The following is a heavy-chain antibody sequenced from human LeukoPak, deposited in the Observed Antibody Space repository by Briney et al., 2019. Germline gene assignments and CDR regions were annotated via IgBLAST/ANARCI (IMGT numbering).Heavy chain of an antibody. J-gene: IGHJ5*02. V-gene: IGHV3-21*01. Sequence: GGSLRLSCAASGFTFSSYSMNWVRQAPGKGLEWVSSISSSSSYIYYADSVKGRFTISRDNAKNSLYLQMDSLRAEDTAVYYCARASGYGTNWFDPWGQGTVVTVSS. D-gene: IGHD5-12*01. CDR1: GFTFSSYS. CDR2: ISSSSSYI. CDR3: ARASGYGTNWFDP.